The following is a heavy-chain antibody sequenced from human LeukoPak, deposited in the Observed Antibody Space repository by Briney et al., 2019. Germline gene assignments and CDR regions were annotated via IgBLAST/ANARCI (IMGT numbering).Heavy chain of an antibody. V-gene: IGHV3-48*03. D-gene: IGHD5-12*01. CDR3: ARGSRTIVTTKFARGHYMDV. CDR2: ISSSGSTI. Sequence: GGSLRLSCAASGFTFSSYEMNWVRQAPGKGLEWVSYISSSGSTIYYADSVKGRFTISRDNSKNTLYLQMNSLRAEDTAVYYSARGSRTIVTTKFARGHYMDVWGKGTTVTVSS. CDR1: GFTFSSYE. J-gene: IGHJ6*03.